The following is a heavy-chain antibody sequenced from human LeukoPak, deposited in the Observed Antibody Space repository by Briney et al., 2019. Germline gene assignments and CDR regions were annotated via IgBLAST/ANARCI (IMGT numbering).Heavy chain of an antibody. CDR1: GGSISSGNYD. V-gene: IGHV4-61*02. J-gene: IGHJ4*02. CDR2: IYSSGST. Sequence: SETLSLTCTVSGGSISSGNYDWLWIRQPAGKGLEWIGRIYSSGSTNYNPSLKSRVTISLDMSKNRFSLDLSSVTAADTAFYYCARVGVAAGFDYWGQGTLVTVSS. CDR3: ARVGVAAGFDY. D-gene: IGHD6-13*01.